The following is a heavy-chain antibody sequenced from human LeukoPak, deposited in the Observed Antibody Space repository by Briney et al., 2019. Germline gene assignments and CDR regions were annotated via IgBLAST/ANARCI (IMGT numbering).Heavy chain of an antibody. Sequence: GSLRLSCAASGFTFSSYSMNWVRQAPGKGLEWVSSISSSSSYIYYADSVKGRFTISRDNAKNSLYLQMNSLRAEDTAVYYCASEVDTAMGDGGYWGQGTLVTVSS. CDR3: ASEVDTAMGDGGY. D-gene: IGHD5-18*01. V-gene: IGHV3-21*01. CDR2: ISSSSSYI. CDR1: GFTFSSYS. J-gene: IGHJ4*02.